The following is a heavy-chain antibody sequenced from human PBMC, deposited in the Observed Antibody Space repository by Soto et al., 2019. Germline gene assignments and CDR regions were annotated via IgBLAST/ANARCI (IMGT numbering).Heavy chain of an antibody. Sequence: EVQLVESGGDLVKPGGYLRLSCATSGFTFSDTYLSWVRQAPGKGLEWVGRIKRKADGGTTDYAAPVKDRFIISRDDSKNTLYLQMNSLKTEDTAVYYCTTGLSNGYYNFDYWGQGTLVTVSS. CDR1: GFTFSDTY. D-gene: IGHD3-22*01. CDR2: IKRKADGGTT. J-gene: IGHJ4*02. CDR3: TTGLSNGYYNFDY. V-gene: IGHV3-15*01.